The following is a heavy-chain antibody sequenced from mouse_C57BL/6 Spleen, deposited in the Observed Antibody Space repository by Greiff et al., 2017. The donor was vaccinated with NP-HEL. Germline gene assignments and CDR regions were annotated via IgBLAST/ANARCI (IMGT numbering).Heavy chain of an antibody. D-gene: IGHD1-1*02. CDR2: IYPGSGNT. CDR1: GYTFTDYY. V-gene: IGHV1-76*01. J-gene: IGHJ2*01. Sequence: QVQLQQSGAELVRPGASVKLSCKASGYTFTDYYINWVKQRPGQGLEWIARIYPGSGNTYYNEKFKGKATLTAEKSSSTAYMQLSSLTSEDSAVYFCARWVDYFDYWGQGTTLTVSS. CDR3: ARWVDYFDY.